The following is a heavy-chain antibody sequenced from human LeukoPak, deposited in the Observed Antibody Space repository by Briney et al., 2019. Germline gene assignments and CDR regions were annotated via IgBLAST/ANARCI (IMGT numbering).Heavy chain of an antibody. Sequence: ASVKVSCKASGYTFTSNAMNWVRQAPGQGLEWMGWINTKTGNPTYAQGFTGRFVFSLDTSVSTAYLQISSLKAEDTAVYYCARVGGRYFDWLLSPYYFDYWGQGTLVTVSS. CDR1: GYTFTSNA. CDR3: ARVGGRYFDWLLSPYYFDY. V-gene: IGHV7-4-1*02. J-gene: IGHJ4*02. CDR2: INTKTGNP. D-gene: IGHD3-9*01.